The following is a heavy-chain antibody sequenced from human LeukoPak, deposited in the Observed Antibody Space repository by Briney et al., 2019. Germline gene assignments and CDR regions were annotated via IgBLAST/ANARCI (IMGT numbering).Heavy chain of an antibody. CDR3: ARLTPMITFGGVIVPFDY. J-gene: IGHJ4*02. CDR1: GGSISNSNPY. V-gene: IGHV4-39*01. D-gene: IGHD3-16*02. Sequence: PSETLSLTCTVSGGSISNSNPYWAWIRQPPGKGLAWIGSIYDSGSTHYNPSLTSRVTISVDTSKNQFSLKLISVTAADTAVYYCARLTPMITFGGVIVPFDYWGQGTLVTVSP. CDR2: IYDSGST.